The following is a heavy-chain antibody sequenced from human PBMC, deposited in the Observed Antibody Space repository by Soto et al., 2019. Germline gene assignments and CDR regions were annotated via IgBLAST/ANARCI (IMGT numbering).Heavy chain of an antibody. CDR3: ARDRGIAVGYPTYYFDY. J-gene: IGHJ4*02. CDR2: ISYDGSNK. CDR1: GFTFSSYA. D-gene: IGHD6-19*01. V-gene: IGHV3-30-3*01. Sequence: GGSLRLSCAASGFTFSSYAMHWVRQAPGKGLEWVAVISYDGSNKYYADSVKGRFTISRDNSKNTLYLQMNSLRAEDTAVYYCARDRGIAVGYPTYYFDYWGQGTLVTVSS.